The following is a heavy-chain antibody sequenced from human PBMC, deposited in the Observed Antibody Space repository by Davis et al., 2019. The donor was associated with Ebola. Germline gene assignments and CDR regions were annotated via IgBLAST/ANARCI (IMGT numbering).Heavy chain of an antibody. D-gene: IGHD3-10*01. Sequence: SETLSLTCTVSGGSISSYYWSWIRQPPGKGLEWIGYIYYSGSTNYNPSLKRRVTISVDTSKNQCSLKLSSVTAADTAVYYCARSGVISRFDPWGQGTLVTVSS. CDR2: IYYSGST. CDR1: GGSISSYY. J-gene: IGHJ5*02. V-gene: IGHV4-59*12. CDR3: ARSGVISRFDP.